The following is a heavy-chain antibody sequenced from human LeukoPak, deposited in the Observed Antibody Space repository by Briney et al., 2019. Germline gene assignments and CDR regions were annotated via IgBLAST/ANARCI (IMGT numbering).Heavy chain of an antibody. CDR3: AKGGASSPFDY. J-gene: IGHJ4*02. CDR1: GFTFSSYW. V-gene: IGHV3-74*03. CDR2: INTDGSSP. Sequence: QPGGSLRLSCAASGFTFSSYWMHWVRQAPGKGLGWLSRINTDGSSPEYADSVKGRFTISRDNSKNTLYLQMNSLRAEDTAVYYCAKGGASSPFDYWGQGTLVTVSS. D-gene: IGHD6-6*01.